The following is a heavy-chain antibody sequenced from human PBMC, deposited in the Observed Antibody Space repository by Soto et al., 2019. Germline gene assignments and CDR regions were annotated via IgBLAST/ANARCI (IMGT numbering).Heavy chain of an antibody. J-gene: IGHJ6*02. CDR1: GFMFGDYV. Sequence: GSLRLSCTASGFMFGDYVMSWVRQAPGKGLEGVGFIRSKTYGGTIEYAASVKGRFTISRDDSKSIVYLQMNGLKTEDTAVYYCTRDVLLSSGSYYYYYGMDVWGQGTTVTVSS. D-gene: IGHD3-10*01. V-gene: IGHV3-49*04. CDR3: TRDVLLSSGSYYYYYGMDV. CDR2: IRSKTYGGTI.